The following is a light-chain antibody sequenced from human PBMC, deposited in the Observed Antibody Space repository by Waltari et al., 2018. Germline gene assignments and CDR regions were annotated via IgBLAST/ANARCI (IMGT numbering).Light chain of an antibody. CDR2: VNSDGRH. CDR1: SGHSSNA. J-gene: IGLJ3*02. CDR3: QTGGHGTWV. Sequence: QLVLTQSPSASASLGASVKLTCTLSSGHSSNAVAWLQQRPEKGPRYLMKVNSDGRHSKGDEIPDRFSGSSSGAERYLTISSLQSEDEADYYCQTGGHGTWVFGGGTKLTVL. V-gene: IGLV4-69*01.